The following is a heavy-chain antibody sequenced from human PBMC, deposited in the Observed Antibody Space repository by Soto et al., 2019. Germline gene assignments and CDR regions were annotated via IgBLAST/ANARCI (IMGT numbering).Heavy chain of an antibody. V-gene: IGHV3-53*01. CDR1: GLTISGKKY. J-gene: IGHJ3*01. CDR3: ATWHEREHAYDV. Sequence: DVQLVESGGGLIQPGESLRLSCAAFGLTISGKKYVAWVRQAPGKVLEWVSGLYDVDGSFYADSVRGRFTTASDSSKTNVYLQRNDLRPDDPAVYYCATWHEREHAYDVWGQGTKVTVSS. D-gene: IGHD1-1*01. CDR2: LYDVDGS.